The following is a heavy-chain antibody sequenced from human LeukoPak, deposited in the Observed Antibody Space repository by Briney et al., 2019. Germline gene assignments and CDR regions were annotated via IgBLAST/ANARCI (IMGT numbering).Heavy chain of an antibody. CDR2: INSDRSST. CDR1: GFTFSSYW. V-gene: IGHV3-74*01. CDR3: ARGLLWFGESSFDY. D-gene: IGHD3-10*01. J-gene: IGHJ4*02. Sequence: GGSLSLSCAASGFTFSSYWMHCVRQAPGKGLVWVSRINSDRSSTSYTDSVKGRFTISRDNAKNTLYLQMNSLRAEDTAVYYCARGLLWFGESSFDYWGQGTLVTVSS.